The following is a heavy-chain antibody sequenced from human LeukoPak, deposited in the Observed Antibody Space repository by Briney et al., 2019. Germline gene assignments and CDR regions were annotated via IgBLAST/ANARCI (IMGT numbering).Heavy chain of an antibody. D-gene: IGHD5-18*01. CDR3: ARGLYSYGYTPTCFDY. CDR2: ISGSGGST. Sequence: GGSLRLSCAASGFTFSSYAMSWVRQAPGKGLEWVSAISGSGGSTYYADSVKGRFTISRDNSKNTLYLHMNSLRAGDTAVYYCARGLYSYGYTPTCFDYWGQGTLVTVSS. J-gene: IGHJ4*02. CDR1: GFTFSSYA. V-gene: IGHV3-23*01.